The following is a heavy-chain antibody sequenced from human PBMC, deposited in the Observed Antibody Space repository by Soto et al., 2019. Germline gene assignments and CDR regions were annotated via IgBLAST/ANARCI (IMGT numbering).Heavy chain of an antibody. V-gene: IGHV1-3*01. J-gene: IGHJ4*02. D-gene: IGHD2-21*02. CDR3: AADRTYCGGDCYVY. CDR1: GYTFSSYA. CDR2: INAGNGNT. Sequence: ASVKVSCKASGYTFSSYAMQWVRQAPGQSFEWMGWINAGNGNTKYSQRFQGRVTITRDTAATTTYLELSSLRSEDTAVYYCAADRTYCGGDCYVYWGQRTLVTVSS.